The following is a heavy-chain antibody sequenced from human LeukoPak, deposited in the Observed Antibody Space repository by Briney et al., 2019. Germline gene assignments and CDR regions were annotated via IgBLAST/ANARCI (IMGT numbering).Heavy chain of an antibody. Sequence: RGSLRLSCAASGLTFSSYAMSWVRQGPGKGLEWVSSISVGSFTTYYADSVKGRFTISRDNSKNTLYLQMNSLRAEDMAVYYCAPYCSGGSCYKYWGQGTLVTVSS. V-gene: IGHV3-23*01. CDR1: GLTFSSYA. CDR2: ISVGSFTT. D-gene: IGHD2-15*01. J-gene: IGHJ4*02. CDR3: APYCSGGSCYKY.